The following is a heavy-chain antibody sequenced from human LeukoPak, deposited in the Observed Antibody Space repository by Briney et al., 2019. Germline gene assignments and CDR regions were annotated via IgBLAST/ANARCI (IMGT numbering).Heavy chain of an antibody. CDR3: ARGDFRCYEKIFDY. D-gene: IGHD4/OR15-4a*01. Sequence: SETLSLTCTVSGGSISSYYWSWIRQPPGKGLEWIGYIYYSGSTNYNPSLKSRVTISVDTSKNQFSLKLSSVTAADTAVYYWARGDFRCYEKIFDYGGREPRVPVSS. CDR2: IYYSGST. CDR1: GGSISSYY. J-gene: IGHJ4*02. V-gene: IGHV4-59*01.